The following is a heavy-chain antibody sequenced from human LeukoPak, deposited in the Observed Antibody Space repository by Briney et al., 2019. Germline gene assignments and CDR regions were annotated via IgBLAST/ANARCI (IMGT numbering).Heavy chain of an antibody. CDR3: AKEGVTSNLGLTRYYYYYYMDV. V-gene: IGHV3-9*01. CDR1: GFTFDDYA. CDR2: ISWNSGSI. D-gene: IGHD1-14*01. Sequence: PGRSLRLSCAASGFTFDDYAMHWVRHAPGQGLEWVSGISWNSGSIGYVDSVKGRFTISRDNAKNSLYLQMNSLRAEDTALYYCAKEGVTSNLGLTRYYYYYYMDVWGKGTTVTVSS. J-gene: IGHJ6*03.